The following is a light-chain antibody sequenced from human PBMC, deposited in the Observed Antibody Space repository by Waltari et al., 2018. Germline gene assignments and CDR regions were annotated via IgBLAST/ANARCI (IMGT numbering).Light chain of an antibody. J-gene: IGKJ2*01. CDR3: QQYSNYYT. V-gene: IGKV1-5*03. CDR2: KAS. Sequence: DIQMTQSPSTLSASVGDTVTFTCRASESISTLLAWYQQRPGKAPKLLIYKASYLETGVPSRFSGSGSGTEFILTISSLRPDDSATYYCQQYSNYYTFGQGTKLEIK. CDR1: ESISTL.